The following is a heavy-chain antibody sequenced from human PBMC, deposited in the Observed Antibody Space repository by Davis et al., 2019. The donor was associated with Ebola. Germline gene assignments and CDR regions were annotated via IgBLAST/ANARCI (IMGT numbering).Heavy chain of an antibody. CDR2: IAAYNGYT. D-gene: IGHD2-15*01. CDR1: GYSFTTYG. CDR3: ARGGFCSGPGCYPGEY. Sequence: AASVKVSCKTSGYSFTTYGIMWVRQAPGQGLEWMGWIAAYNGYTNYVQNFQGRVTMTIDPSASTAYMELRSLRSDDTAVYYCARGGFCSGPGCYPGEYWGQGTRITVSS. V-gene: IGHV1-18*01. J-gene: IGHJ4*02.